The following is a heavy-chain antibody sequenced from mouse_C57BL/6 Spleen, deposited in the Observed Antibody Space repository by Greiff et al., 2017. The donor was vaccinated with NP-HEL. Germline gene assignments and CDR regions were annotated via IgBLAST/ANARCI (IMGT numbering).Heavy chain of an antibody. D-gene: IGHD1-1*01. CDR1: GYAFSSSW. Sequence: VQLQQSGPELVKPGASVKISCKASGYAFSSSWMNWVKQRPGKGLEWIGRIYPGDGDTNYNGKFKGKATLTADKSSSTAYMQLSSLTSEDSAVYCCARSLYYYGSSGFDYWGQGTTLTVSS. J-gene: IGHJ2*01. V-gene: IGHV1-82*01. CDR2: IYPGDGDT. CDR3: ARSLYYYGSSGFDY.